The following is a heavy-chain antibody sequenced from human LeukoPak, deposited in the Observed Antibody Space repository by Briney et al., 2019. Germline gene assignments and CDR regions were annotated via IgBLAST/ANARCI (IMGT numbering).Heavy chain of an antibody. Sequence: TGGSLRLSCAASGFTFNSYAMHWVRQAPGKGLEWVAVISYDGSNKYYADSVKGRFTISRDNSKNTLYLQMNSLRAEDTAVYYCARVGSSGWIDAFDIWGQGTMVTVSS. D-gene: IGHD6-19*01. CDR2: ISYDGSNK. CDR3: ARVGSSGWIDAFDI. V-gene: IGHV3-30*04. CDR1: GFTFNSYA. J-gene: IGHJ3*02.